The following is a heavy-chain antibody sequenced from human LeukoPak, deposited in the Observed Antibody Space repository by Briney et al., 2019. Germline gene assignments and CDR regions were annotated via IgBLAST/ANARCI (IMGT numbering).Heavy chain of an antibody. Sequence: PGGSLRLSCAASGFPFSDHYITGMPQSPGRGREGVSYISHSARGIYYADSVTARFTISRDNAKNSLYLQMNSLRGEDSAIYYCVRDAYTQFGMDFWGQGTTVIVSS. CDR3: VRDAYTQFGMDF. V-gene: IGHV3-11*01. CDR1: GFPFSDHY. CDR2: ISHSARGI. J-gene: IGHJ6*02. D-gene: IGHD3-16*01.